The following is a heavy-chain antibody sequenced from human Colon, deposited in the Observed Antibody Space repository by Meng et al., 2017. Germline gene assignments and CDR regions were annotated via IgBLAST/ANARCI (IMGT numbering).Heavy chain of an antibody. CDR2: INPNTGGT. J-gene: IGHJ4*02. CDR1: GYSFIGYH. D-gene: IGHD3-22*01. CDR3: ARVPFYYDRSGFYLDS. Sequence: QVQLVQSGAEVKNPGASVKVYCKASGYSFIGYHLRLVRQAPGQGLEWVGRINPNTGGTNYAQKFQGRVTLTSDTSMSIAYMEMSSLISDDTAVYYCARVPFYYDRSGFYLDSWGQGTPVTVSS. V-gene: IGHV1-2*06.